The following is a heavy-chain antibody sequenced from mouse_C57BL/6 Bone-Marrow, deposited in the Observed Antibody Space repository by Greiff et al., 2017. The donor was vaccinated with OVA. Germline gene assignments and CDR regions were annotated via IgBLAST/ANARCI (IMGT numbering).Heavy chain of an antibody. CDR3: ARGPITTRDY. CDR2: IYPGSCST. J-gene: IGHJ2*01. V-gene: IGHV1-55*01. CDR1: GYTFTSYW. D-gene: IGHD2-4*01. Sequence: QVQLQQPGAELVKPGASVKMSCQASGYTFTSYWITWVLPRPGQGLEWIGDIYPGSCSTNYNETFKSNATLTVATSSSPAYMHLLSLTSEDSAVSYCARGPITTRDYWGQGTTLTVSS.